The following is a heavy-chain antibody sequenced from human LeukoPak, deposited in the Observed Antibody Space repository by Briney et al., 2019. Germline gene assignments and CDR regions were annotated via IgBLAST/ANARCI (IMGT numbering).Heavy chain of an antibody. D-gene: IGHD6-19*01. V-gene: IGHV3-23*01. CDR1: GFTFSSYA. CDR2: ISGSGGST. Sequence: GGSLRLSCAASGFTFSSYAMSWVRQAPGKGLEWVSVISGSGGSTYYADSVKGRFTISRDNSKNTLYLQMNSLRAEDTAVYYCAKEIATVAGTRTLGLDYWGQGTLVTVSS. J-gene: IGHJ4*02. CDR3: AKEIATVAGTRTLGLDY.